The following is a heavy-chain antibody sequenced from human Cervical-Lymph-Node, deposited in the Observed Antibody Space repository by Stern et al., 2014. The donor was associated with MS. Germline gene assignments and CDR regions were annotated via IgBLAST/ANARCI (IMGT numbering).Heavy chain of an antibody. Sequence: VQLVESGAEVRKPGASVKVSCKASGYTFTSDDINWVRQAPGQGLEWMGWMNPDSGDTGFAQKFQGRVTMTRDTSITTAFMELSNPRSDDTAVYYCTKAWDSWGPGTLIIVSS. CDR3: TKAWDS. CDR2: MNPDSGDT. V-gene: IGHV1-8*01. J-gene: IGHJ5*01. CDR1: GYTFTSDD.